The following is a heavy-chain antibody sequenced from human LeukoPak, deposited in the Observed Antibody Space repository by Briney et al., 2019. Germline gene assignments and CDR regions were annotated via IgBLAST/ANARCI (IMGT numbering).Heavy chain of an antibody. D-gene: IGHD6-6*01. CDR1: GGTFSSYA. CDR3: ARNFYSSSTLADY. Sequence: ASVKVSCKASGGTFSSYAISWVRQAPGQGLEWMGRIIPILGIANYAQKFQGRVTITADRSTSTAYMELSSLRSEDTAVYYCARNFYSSSTLADYWGQGTLVTVSS. J-gene: IGHJ4*02. CDR2: IIPILGIA. V-gene: IGHV1-69*04.